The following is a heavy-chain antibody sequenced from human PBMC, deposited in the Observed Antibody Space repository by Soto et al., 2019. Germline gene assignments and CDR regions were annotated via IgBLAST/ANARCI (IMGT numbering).Heavy chain of an antibody. J-gene: IGHJ4*01. CDR3: ARDTCGSYYFAY. Sequence: ASVKASSKASGYTFTSYGISWVRQAPGQGLEWMGGISTYNGNTNYSQKRQGRVTMTTHTSTSTAYMELRSLRADDTATDACARDTCGSYYFAYWGHGTLVAASS. V-gene: IGHV1-18*01. D-gene: IGHD3-10*01. CDR1: GYTFTSYG. CDR2: ISTYNGNT.